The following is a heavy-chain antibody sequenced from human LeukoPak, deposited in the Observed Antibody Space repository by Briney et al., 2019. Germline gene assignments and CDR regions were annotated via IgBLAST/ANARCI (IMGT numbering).Heavy chain of an antibody. CDR3: ARRIDTAMVIDY. J-gene: IGHJ4*02. CDR2: ISSRSGTI. D-gene: IGHD5-18*01. Sequence: GGSLRLSHAASGFIFSSYSTNGVRQAPGKGREWGSYISSRSGTIYYADSVKGRFTISRDNAKNSLYLQMSSLRAEDTAVYYCARRIDTAMVIDYWGQGALVTVSS. V-gene: IGHV3-48*01. CDR1: GFIFSSYS.